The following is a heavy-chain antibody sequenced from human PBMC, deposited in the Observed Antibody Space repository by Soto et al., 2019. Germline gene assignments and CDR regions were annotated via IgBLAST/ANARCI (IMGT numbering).Heavy chain of an antibody. D-gene: IGHD6-6*01. Sequence: VASVKVSCKASGYTFTGYYMHWVRQAPGQGLEWMGWINPNSGGTNYAQKFQGWVTMTRDTSISTAYMELSRLRSDDTAVYYCARDIAARPVLTYYYYYGMDVWGQGTTVTVSS. CDR3: ARDIAARPVLTYYYYYGMDV. V-gene: IGHV1-2*04. CDR1: GYTFTGYY. J-gene: IGHJ6*02. CDR2: INPNSGGT.